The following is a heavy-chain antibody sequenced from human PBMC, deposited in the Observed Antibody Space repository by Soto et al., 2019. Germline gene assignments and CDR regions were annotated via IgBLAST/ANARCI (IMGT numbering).Heavy chain of an antibody. J-gene: IGHJ6*02. CDR2: LYNTGST. CDR3: XXXLWGXCGVDCYPLDV. D-gene: IGHD2-21*02. CDR1: GASISRYY. V-gene: IGHV4-59*01. Sequence: QVRLQESGPGLVKPSETLSLTCTVSGASISRYYWXWIRQSPGKGLEWIGYLYNTGSTIYNPSLKSRVTISVXXXXNXXXXXXXXXXXXXXXXXXXXXXLWGXCGVDCYPLDVWGQGTTVTVSS.